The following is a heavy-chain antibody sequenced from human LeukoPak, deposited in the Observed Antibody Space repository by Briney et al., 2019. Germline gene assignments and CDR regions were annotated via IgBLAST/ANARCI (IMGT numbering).Heavy chain of an antibody. CDR2: IRYDGSEK. Sequence: PGGSLRLSCAASGFTFRSYGMHWVRQAPGKGLEWVAFIRYDGSEKYYADSVKGRFTISRDNSKNTLYLQMNSLRAEDTAVYYCAKEGYSYGLLTFDPWGQGTLVTVSS. CDR1: GFTFRSYG. CDR3: AKEGYSYGLLTFDP. D-gene: IGHD5-18*01. J-gene: IGHJ5*02. V-gene: IGHV3-30*02.